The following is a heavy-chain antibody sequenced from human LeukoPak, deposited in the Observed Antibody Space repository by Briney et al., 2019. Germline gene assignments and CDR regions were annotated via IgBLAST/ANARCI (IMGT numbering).Heavy chain of an antibody. CDR3: ARDRKYAVTIYQYIDV. V-gene: IGHV3-30*04. CDR2: ISYDGSKT. Sequence: GGSLRLSCAASGFDFSTYAMHWVRQAPGKGQEWVAVISYDGSKTYYADSVKGRFTISRDNSKNTLFLQMNSLRPEDTAVNYCARDRKYAVTIYQYIDVWGKGTTVTVSS. D-gene: IGHD4-17*01. CDR1: GFDFSTYA. J-gene: IGHJ6*03.